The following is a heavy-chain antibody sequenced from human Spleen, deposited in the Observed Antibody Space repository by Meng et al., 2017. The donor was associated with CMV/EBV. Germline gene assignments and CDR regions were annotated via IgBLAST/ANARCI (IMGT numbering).Heavy chain of an antibody. CDR1: GINFSSHS. D-gene: IGHD1-26*01. CDR3: ARDFSAVHNWLDS. Sequence: GESLKISCAASGINFSSHSMNWVRQAPGKGLEWVSSTSSRSAYIYYADSVKGRFTISRDNAKESLYLQMNSLRAEDTAVYYCARDFSAVHNWLDSWGQGTLVTVSS. CDR2: TSSRSAYI. J-gene: IGHJ5*01. V-gene: IGHV3-21*01.